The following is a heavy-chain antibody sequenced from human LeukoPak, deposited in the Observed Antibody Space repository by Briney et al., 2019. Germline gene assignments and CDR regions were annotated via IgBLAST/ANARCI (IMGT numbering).Heavy chain of an antibody. D-gene: IGHD3-22*01. CDR1: GGSISSYY. J-gene: IGHJ4*02. Sequence: SETLSLTCTVSGGSISSYYWSWIRQPPGKGLEWIGYIYYSGSTNCNPSLKSRVTLSVDTSKNQFSLQLSSVTAADTAVYYCASWGYYYDSSGSFDYWGQGTLVTVSS. CDR2: IYYSGST. V-gene: IGHV4-59*08. CDR3: ASWGYYYDSSGSFDY.